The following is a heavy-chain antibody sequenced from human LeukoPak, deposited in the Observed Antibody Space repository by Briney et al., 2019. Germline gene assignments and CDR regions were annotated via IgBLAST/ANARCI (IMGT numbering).Heavy chain of an antibody. J-gene: IGHJ4*02. V-gene: IGHV1-69*13. Sequence: SVKVSCKASGYTFTSYYMHWVRQAPGQGLEWMGGIIPIFGTAKYAQKFQGRITITADVSTRIAYMELSSLRSEDTAVYYCASVGSGSYPFDYWGQGTLVTVAS. D-gene: IGHD3-10*01. CDR3: ASVGSGSYPFDY. CDR2: IIPIFGTA. CDR1: GYTFTSYY.